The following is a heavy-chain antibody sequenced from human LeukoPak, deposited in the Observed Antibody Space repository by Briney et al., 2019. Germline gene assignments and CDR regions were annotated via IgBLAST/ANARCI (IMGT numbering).Heavy chain of an antibody. CDR2: IYYSGSA. V-gene: IGHV4-59*08. Sequence: PSETLPLTCTVSGGSISDYSWSWIRQPPGKGLEWIGNIYYSGSANHNPSLKSRVTISVDTSKNQFSLKLSSVTAADTAVYYCARLRSHSSGSEESILFDPWGQGTLITVSS. J-gene: IGHJ5*02. CDR3: ARLRSHSSGSEESILFDP. D-gene: IGHD6-19*01. CDR1: GGSISDYS.